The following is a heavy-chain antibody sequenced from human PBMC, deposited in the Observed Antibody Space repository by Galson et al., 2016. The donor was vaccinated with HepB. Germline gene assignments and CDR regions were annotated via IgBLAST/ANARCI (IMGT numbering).Heavy chain of an antibody. V-gene: IGHV3-74*01. CDR2: INSDGRST. Sequence: SLRLSCAASGFPFSRYWMHWVRQAPWKRLVWVSRINSDGRSTIYADAVRGRFTISRDNAKNTLYLQMNSLRAEDTALYYCVREDYGDDPVYYYYYGMDVWGQGTTVSVSS. J-gene: IGHJ6*02. CDR1: GFPFSRYW. D-gene: IGHD4-17*01. CDR3: VREDYGDDPVYYYYYGMDV.